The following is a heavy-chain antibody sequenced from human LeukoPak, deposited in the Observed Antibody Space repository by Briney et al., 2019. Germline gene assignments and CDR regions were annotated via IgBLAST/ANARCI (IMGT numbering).Heavy chain of an antibody. CDR1: GFTFSDYY. D-gene: IGHD3-3*01. Sequence: PGGSLRLSCAASGFTFSDYYMSWIRQAPGKGLEWVSAISGSGGSTYYADSVKGRFTISRDNSKNTLYLQMNSLRAEDTAVYYCAKDLDFWSGYIFGYWGQGTLVTVSS. V-gene: IGHV3-23*01. J-gene: IGHJ4*02. CDR3: AKDLDFWSGYIFGY. CDR2: ISGSGGST.